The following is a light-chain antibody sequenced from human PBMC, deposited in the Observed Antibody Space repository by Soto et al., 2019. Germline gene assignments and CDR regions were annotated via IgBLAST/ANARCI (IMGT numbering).Light chain of an antibody. V-gene: IGKV1-5*01. CDR2: DAS. Sequence: DIQMTQSPSTLSASVGDRVTITCRASQSINSWLAWYQQKPGKAPQILTYDASTLKSGVPSRFSASGSGTEFTLTISSLQPDDFATYYCQQYTSYSWTFGQGTKVDIK. CDR1: QSINSW. J-gene: IGKJ1*01. CDR3: QQYTSYSWT.